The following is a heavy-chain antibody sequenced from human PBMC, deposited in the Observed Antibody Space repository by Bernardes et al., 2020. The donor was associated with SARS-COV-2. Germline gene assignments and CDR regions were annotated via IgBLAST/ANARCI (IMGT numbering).Heavy chain of an antibody. D-gene: IGHD3-22*01. J-gene: IGHJ5*02. CDR1: GGSISSGGYY. Sequence: SETLSLTCTVSGGSISSGGYYWSWIRQHPGKGLEWIGYIYYSGSTYYNPSLKSRVTISVDTSKNQFSLKLSSVTAADTAVYYCARAPYYYDSSAPVEFDPWGQGTLVTVSS. V-gene: IGHV4-31*03. CDR3: ARAPYYYDSSAPVEFDP. CDR2: IYYSGST.